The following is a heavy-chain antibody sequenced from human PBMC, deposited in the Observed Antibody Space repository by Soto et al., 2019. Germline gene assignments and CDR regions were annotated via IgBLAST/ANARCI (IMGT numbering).Heavy chain of an antibody. Sequence: QVQLVQSGAEVKKPGASVKVSCKASGYTFTSYGISWVRQAPGQGLEWMGWISAYNGNTNYAQKLQGRVTMTTDTSTSTAYMELRSLRSDDTAVYYCARDTPAAYYYDSSGYYLDYWGQGTPVTVSS. V-gene: IGHV1-18*01. D-gene: IGHD3-22*01. CDR3: ARDTPAAYYYDSSGYYLDY. CDR2: ISAYNGNT. CDR1: GYTFTSYG. J-gene: IGHJ4*02.